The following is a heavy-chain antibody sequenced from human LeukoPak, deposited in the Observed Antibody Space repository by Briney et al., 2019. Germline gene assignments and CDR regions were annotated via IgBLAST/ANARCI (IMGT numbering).Heavy chain of an antibody. CDR2: INPNSGGT. V-gene: IGHV1-2*02. D-gene: IGHD5-12*01. CDR1: GYTFTSYG. CDR3: ARGNSGYDLRGFDY. Sequence: ASVKVSCKASGYTFTSYGISWVRQAPGQGLEWMGWINPNSGGTNYAQKFQGRVTMTRDTSISTAYMELSRLRSDDTAVYYCARGNSGYDLRGFDYWGQGTLVTVSS. J-gene: IGHJ4*02.